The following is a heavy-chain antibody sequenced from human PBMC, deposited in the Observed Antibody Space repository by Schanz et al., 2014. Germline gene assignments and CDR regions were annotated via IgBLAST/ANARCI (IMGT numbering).Heavy chain of an antibody. CDR3: ARDLEGYDGGGGGFDP. D-gene: IGHD2-21*01. V-gene: IGHV3-30*06. Sequence: QVQLVESGGGVVQPGRSLRLSCAASGFIFSSYGLHWVRQAPGKGLEWVAVISYDGRNTYYADSVKGRFTISRDNSKNTLYLQMNSLRAEDTAVYYCARDLEGYDGGGGGFDPWGQGTLVTVSS. CDR1: GFIFSSYG. J-gene: IGHJ5*02. CDR2: ISYDGRNT.